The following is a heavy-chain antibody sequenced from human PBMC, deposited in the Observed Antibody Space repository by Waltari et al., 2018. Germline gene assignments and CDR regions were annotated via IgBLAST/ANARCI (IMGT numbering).Heavy chain of an antibody. Sequence: EVQLVQSGAEVKKPGESLKISCKGSGYTSSSYWIAWGRQVPGKGLEWMGMIYPRDSDPRYSPSLQGQVTISADKSISTAYLHWSSLKASDTAMYYCARGIAVGGVYWYFDLWGRGTLVTVSS. V-gene: IGHV5-51*01. CDR2: IYPRDSDP. CDR1: GYTSSSYW. J-gene: IGHJ2*01. D-gene: IGHD2-8*02. CDR3: ARGIAVGGVYWYFDL.